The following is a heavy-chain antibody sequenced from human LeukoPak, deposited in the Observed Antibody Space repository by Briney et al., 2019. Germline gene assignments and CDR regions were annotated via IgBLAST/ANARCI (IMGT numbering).Heavy chain of an antibody. CDR2: VYSSGGT. Sequence: SETLSLTCTVSGGSISDYYWSWIRQPPGKGLEWVGYVYSSGGTNYNPSLKSRVTISVDTSKNQFSLKLSSVTAADTAVYYCARAYCSSTSCEYYFDYWGQGTLVTVSS. J-gene: IGHJ4*02. CDR3: ARAYCSSTSCEYYFDY. V-gene: IGHV4-59*01. D-gene: IGHD2-2*01. CDR1: GGSISDYY.